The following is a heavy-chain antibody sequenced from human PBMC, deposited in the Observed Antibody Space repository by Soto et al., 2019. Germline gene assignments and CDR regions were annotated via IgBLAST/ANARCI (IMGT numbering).Heavy chain of an antibody. V-gene: IGHV1-3*01. Sequence: GASVKVSCKASGYTFTSYAMHWVRQAPGQRLEWMGWINAGNGNTKYSQKFQGRVTITRDTSASTAYMELSSLRSEDTAVYYCARDQYLLTYYYGSGSYDYWGQGTLVTVSS. D-gene: IGHD3-10*01. CDR2: INAGNGNT. CDR1: GYTFTSYA. CDR3: ARDQYLLTYYYGSGSYDY. J-gene: IGHJ4*02.